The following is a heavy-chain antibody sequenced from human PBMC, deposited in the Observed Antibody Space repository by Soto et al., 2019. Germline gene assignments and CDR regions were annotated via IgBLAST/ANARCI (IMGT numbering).Heavy chain of an antibody. J-gene: IGHJ5*02. CDR1: GGTFSSYA. CDR3: ARDLGGAIWSGYYTGMGWFDP. D-gene: IGHD3-3*01. V-gene: IGHV1-69*06. CDR2: IIPIFGTA. Sequence: GASVKVSCKASGGTFSSYAISWVRQAPGQGLEWMGGIIPIFGTANYAQKFQGRVTITADKSTGTAYMELSSLRSEDTAVYYCARDLGGAIWSGYYTGMGWFDPWGQGTLVTVSS.